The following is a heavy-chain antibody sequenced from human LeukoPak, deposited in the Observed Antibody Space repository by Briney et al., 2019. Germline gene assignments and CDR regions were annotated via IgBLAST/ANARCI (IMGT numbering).Heavy chain of an antibody. Sequence: GSLRLSCTASGFTFSDCHISCVRQAPGKGLEWIGSIYYSGSTYYNPSLKSRVTISVDTSKNQFSLKLSSVTAADTAVYYCARVWKSSGWSYYYYYYMDVWGKGTTVTVSS. CDR3: ARVWKSSGWSYYYYYYMDV. V-gene: IGHV4-38-2*02. J-gene: IGHJ6*03. CDR2: IYYSGST. CDR1: GFTFSDCHI. D-gene: IGHD6-19*01.